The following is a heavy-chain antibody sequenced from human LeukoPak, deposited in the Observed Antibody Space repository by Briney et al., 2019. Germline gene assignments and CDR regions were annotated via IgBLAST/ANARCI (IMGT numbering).Heavy chain of an antibody. CDR3: ATPPYGDYDGWLY. J-gene: IGHJ4*02. CDR1: GGTFSSYA. V-gene: IGHV1-69*05. CDR2: IIPIFGTA. Sequence: SVKVSCKASGGTFSSYAISWVRQAPGQGLEWMGGIIPIFGTANYAQKFQGRVTITRDTSASTAYMELSSLRSEDTAVYYCATPPYGDYDGWLYWGQGTLVTVSS. D-gene: IGHD4-17*01.